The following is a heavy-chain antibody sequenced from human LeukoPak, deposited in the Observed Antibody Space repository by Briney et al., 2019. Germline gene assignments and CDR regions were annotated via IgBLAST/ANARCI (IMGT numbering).Heavy chain of an antibody. CDR3: AKAPRFGDHATEYYYYYMHV. Sequence: KPSETLSLTCTVSGGSISSYYWSWIRQPPGKGLEWIGYIYYSGSTNYNPSLKSRVTISVDTSKNQFPLKLSSVTAADTAVYYCAKAPRFGDHATEYYYYYMHVWGKGTTVTVSS. CDR1: GGSISSYY. D-gene: IGHD3-16*01. V-gene: IGHV4-59*13. CDR2: IYYSGST. J-gene: IGHJ6*03.